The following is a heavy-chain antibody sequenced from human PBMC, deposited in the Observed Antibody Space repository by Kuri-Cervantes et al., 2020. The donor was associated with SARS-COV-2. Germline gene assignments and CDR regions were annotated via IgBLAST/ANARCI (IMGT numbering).Heavy chain of an antibody. CDR2: IDWDDDK. Sequence: SGPTLVKPTQTLTLTCTFSGFSLSTSGMRASWIRQPPGKALEWLARIDWDDDKFYSTSLKTRLTISKDTSKDQVVLTMTNMDPVDTATCYCVRIRAATVIADYWGQGTLVTVSS. J-gene: IGHJ4*02. CDR3: VRIRAATVIADY. V-gene: IGHV2-70*04. CDR1: GFSLSTSGMR. D-gene: IGHD4-11*01.